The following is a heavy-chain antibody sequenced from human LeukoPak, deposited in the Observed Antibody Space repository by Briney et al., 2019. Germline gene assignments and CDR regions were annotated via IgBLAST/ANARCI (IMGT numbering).Heavy chain of an antibody. V-gene: IGHV4-39*01. CDR3: ARHARGGGGISMVRGVRTKCYFDY. D-gene: IGHD3-10*01. CDR1: GGSISSSSYS. J-gene: IGHJ4*02. CDR2: ISYSGST. Sequence: SETLSLTCTVSGGSISSSSYSWGWIRQPPGKGLEWIGSISYSGSTYYNPSLKSRVTISVDTSKNQFSLKLSSVTAADTAVYYCARHARGGGGISMVRGVRTKCYFDYWGQGTLVTVSS.